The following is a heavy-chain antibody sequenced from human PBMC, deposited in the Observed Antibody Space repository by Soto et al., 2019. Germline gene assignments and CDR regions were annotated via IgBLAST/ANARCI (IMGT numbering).Heavy chain of an antibody. CDR2: SSVRGGRT. J-gene: IGHJ4*02. V-gene: IGHV3-23*01. Sequence: GGSLRLSCSASGFTISSYPNCRVRQAPVKGLECGSSSSVRGGRTFYADSVKGRFTISRDNCRNTLHLQMNSLRAEDTALYYCAKDGDSITRNKPLDYWGQGTLVTVSS. D-gene: IGHD2-2*01. CDR3: AKDGDSITRNKPLDY. CDR1: GFTISSYP.